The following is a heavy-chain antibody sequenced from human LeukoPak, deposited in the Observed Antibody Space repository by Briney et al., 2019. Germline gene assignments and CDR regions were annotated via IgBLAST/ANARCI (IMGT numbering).Heavy chain of an antibody. D-gene: IGHD5-12*01. CDR2: IYSGGST. J-gene: IGHJ4*02. V-gene: IGHV3-53*01. Sequence: GGSLRLSCAASGFIVSSNYMSWVRQAPGKGLEWVSVIYSGGSTYYADSVKGRFSISRDYSKNTVYLQMNSLRADVTAVYYCARGRGYSGCVPFDYWGQGTLVTVSS. CDR3: ARGRGYSGCVPFDY. CDR1: GFIVSSNY.